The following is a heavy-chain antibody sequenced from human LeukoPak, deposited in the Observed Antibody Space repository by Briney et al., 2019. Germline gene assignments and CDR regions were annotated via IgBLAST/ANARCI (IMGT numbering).Heavy chain of an antibody. J-gene: IGHJ6*02. CDR3: ARDRKYYYGSGQNEKGAYYYYGMDV. D-gene: IGHD3-10*01. V-gene: IGHV3-66*01. CDR1: GFTVSSNY. CDR2: IYSGGST. Sequence: GGSLRLSCAASGFTVSSNYMSWVRQAPGKGLEWVSVIYSGGSTYYADSVKGRFTISRDNSKNTLYLQMNSLRAEDTAVYYCARDRKYYYGSGQNEKGAYYYYGMDVWGQGTTVTVSS.